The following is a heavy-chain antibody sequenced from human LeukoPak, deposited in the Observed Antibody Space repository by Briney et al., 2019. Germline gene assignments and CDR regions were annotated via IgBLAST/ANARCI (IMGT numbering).Heavy chain of an antibody. CDR3: ARHRPGSGWFDP. J-gene: IGHJ5*02. Sequence: SETLSLTCAVSGGSISTNNWWTWVRPPPGKGLEWIGEIHHSGSTDYNPSLKSRVTISVDTSKNQFSLKLSSVTAADTAVYYCARHRPGSGWFDPWGQGTLVTVSS. V-gene: IGHV4-4*02. D-gene: IGHD6-25*01. CDR1: GGSISTNNW. CDR2: IHHSGST.